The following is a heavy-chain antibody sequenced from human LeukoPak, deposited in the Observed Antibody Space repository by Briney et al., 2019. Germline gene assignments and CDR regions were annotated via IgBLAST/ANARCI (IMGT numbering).Heavy chain of an antibody. J-gene: IGHJ6*03. CDR2: ISATGGTT. Sequence: GGSLRLSCAASGFTFSSYGMSWVRQAPGKGLEWVSAISATGGTTYYADSVKGRFTISRDNSKNTLYLQMNSLRAEGTAIYYCAKNGDRGAYCSGGSCYPYYYYYIDVWGKGTTVTISS. CDR3: AKNGDRGAYCSGGSCYPYYYYYIDV. V-gene: IGHV3-23*01. CDR1: GFTFSSYG. D-gene: IGHD2-15*01.